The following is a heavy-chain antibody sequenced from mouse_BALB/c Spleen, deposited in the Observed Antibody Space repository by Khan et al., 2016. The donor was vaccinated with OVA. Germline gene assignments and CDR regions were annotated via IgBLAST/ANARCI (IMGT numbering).Heavy chain of an antibody. J-gene: IGHJ2*01. CDR2: ITTNNGGT. CDR3: TRGGHGSAWDY. D-gene: IGHD1-1*01. V-gene: IGHV1-18*01. CDR1: GYTFTDYN. Sequence: VQLKESGPELVKPGASVKISCKASGYTFTDYNMDWVKQSHGKSLEWIGDITTNNGGTIYNQKFKGKATLTVDKSSSTAYMEIRSLTSEDTAVYYCTRGGHGSAWDYWGQGTTLTVSS.